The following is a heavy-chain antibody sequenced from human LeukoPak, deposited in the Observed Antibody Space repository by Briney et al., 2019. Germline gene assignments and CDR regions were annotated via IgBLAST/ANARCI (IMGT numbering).Heavy chain of an antibody. V-gene: IGHV4-59*12. D-gene: IGHD3-10*01. CDR3: AIIPIPGGDAFDI. Sequence: SETLSLTCTVSGGSISSYYRSWIRQPPGKGLEWIGYIYYSGSTNYNPSLMSRVTISVDTSKNQFSLKLSSVTAADRAVYYCAIIPIPGGDAFDIWGQGTMVTVSS. J-gene: IGHJ3*02. CDR2: IYYSGST. CDR1: GGSISSYY.